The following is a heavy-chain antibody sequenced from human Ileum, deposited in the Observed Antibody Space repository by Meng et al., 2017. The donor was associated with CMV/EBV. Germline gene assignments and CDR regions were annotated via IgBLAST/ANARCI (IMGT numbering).Heavy chain of an antibody. CDR2: IFFSGNT. CDR3: ARFRIAALGNLFDP. CDR1: GAAISSGDYY. D-gene: IGHD6-13*01. Sequence: QGQLQEAGPGPVKPPQTPCLSCTLSGAAISSGDYYWRWIRQPPGKGLEWIGYIFFSGNTYYNPSLNNRVIISIDTPRNQFSLKVDSVTAADTAVYYCARFRIAALGNLFDPWGHGTLVTVSS. J-gene: IGHJ5*02. V-gene: IGHV4-30-4*01.